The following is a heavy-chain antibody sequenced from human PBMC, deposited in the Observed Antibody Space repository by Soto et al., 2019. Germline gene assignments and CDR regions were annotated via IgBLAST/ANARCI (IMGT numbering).Heavy chain of an antibody. J-gene: IGHJ5*02. CDR3: VWEESADEGNWFAA. V-gene: IGHV3-33*01. Sequence: QVQLVESGGGVVQPGRSLKLSCAASGFTFSRYGMHWVRQAPGKGLEWVAVIFYDGSRKEYAASLKGRFTISRDNSKNTIYLQMNSLRAEETAMYYCVWEESADEGNWFAAWGQGTLVTVSS. CDR1: GFTFSRYG. CDR2: IFYDGSRK.